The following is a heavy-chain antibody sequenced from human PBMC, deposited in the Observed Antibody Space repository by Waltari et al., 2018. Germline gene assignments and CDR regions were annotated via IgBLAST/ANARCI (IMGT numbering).Heavy chain of an antibody. CDR1: GGSFSGYY. J-gene: IGHJ4*02. CDR3: ARGGGMGCSGGSCYSGDY. D-gene: IGHD2-15*01. CDR2: INHSGST. Sequence: QVQLQQWGAGLLKPSETLSLTCAVYGGSFSGYYWSWIRPPPGKGLEWIGEINHSGSTNYNPSLKSRVTISVDTSKNQFSLKLSSVTAADTAVYYCARGGGMGCSGGSCYSGDYWGQGTLVTVSS. V-gene: IGHV4-34*01.